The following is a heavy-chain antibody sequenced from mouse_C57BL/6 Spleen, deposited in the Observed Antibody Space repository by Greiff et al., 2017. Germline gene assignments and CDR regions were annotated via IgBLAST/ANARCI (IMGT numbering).Heavy chain of an antibody. CDR3: ASDGYPFYAMDD. V-gene: IGHV3-6*01. CDR1: GYSITSGYY. CDR2: ISYDGSN. J-gene: IGHJ4*01. D-gene: IGHD2-2*01. Sequence: VQLKESGPGLVKPSQSLSLTCSVTGYSITSGYYWNWIRQFPGNKLEWMGYISYDGSNNYNPSLNNRISITRDTSKNQFFLKLNSVTTEDTATYYCASDGYPFYAMDDWGQGTSVTVSS.